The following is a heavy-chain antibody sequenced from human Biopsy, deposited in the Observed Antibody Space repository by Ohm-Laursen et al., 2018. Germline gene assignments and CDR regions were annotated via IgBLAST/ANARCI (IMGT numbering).Heavy chain of an antibody. J-gene: IGHJ4*02. CDR1: GASVRSHF. CDR2: ISNSGTT. D-gene: IGHD3-3*01. V-gene: IGHV4-59*08. CDR3: ARLSTLFGVADFTDD. Sequence: SDTLSLTCTLSGASVRSHFLTWIRQPPGKGLQWIGSISNSGTTKSSPSLKSRVNISLHTSKNNSSLKLTSVTAADTAVYYCARLSTLFGVADFTDDWGQGTLGTVSS.